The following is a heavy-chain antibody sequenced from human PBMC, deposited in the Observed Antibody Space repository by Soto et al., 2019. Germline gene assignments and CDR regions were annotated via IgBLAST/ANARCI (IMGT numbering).Heavy chain of an antibody. J-gene: IGHJ4*02. Sequence: SETLSLTCAVYGGSFSRYHWSWIRQTPGKGLEWIGEINHLTTTNYNPSLKSRVIISLDTPKNQFSLKLSSVTAADTAVYYCARGYDTALAPIFWGQGILVTVSS. D-gene: IGHD5-18*01. V-gene: IGHV4-34*01. CDR3: ARGYDTALAPIF. CDR1: GGSFSRYH. CDR2: INHLTTT.